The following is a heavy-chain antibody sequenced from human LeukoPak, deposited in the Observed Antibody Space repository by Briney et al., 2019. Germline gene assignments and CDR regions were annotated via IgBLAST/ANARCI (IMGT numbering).Heavy chain of an antibody. CDR1: GFTFSIYG. V-gene: IGHV3-30*02. CDR2: IRYDGSNK. CDR3: AKEKKYYYDGSGYPGYDY. D-gene: IGHD3-22*01. J-gene: IGHJ4*02. Sequence: GGSLRLSCIASGFTFSIYGMHWVRQAPGKGLEWVAFIRYDGSNKYYADSVKGRFTISRDNSKNTLYLQMNSLRVEDTAVYYCAKEKKYYYDGSGYPGYDYWGQGTLVTVSS.